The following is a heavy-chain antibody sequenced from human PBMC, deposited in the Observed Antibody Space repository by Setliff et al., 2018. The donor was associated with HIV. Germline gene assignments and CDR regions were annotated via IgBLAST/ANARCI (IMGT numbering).Heavy chain of an antibody. Sequence: ASVKVSCKASGYTFTAYNIHWVRQAPGQGLEWMGWINPHSGGTNYAQKFQGRLTISRDNAKRSLYLQMNSLRAEDTGIYYCAVPQFLEWLPPHYWGQGTLVTVSS. J-gene: IGHJ4*02. CDR3: AVPQFLEWLPPHY. D-gene: IGHD3-3*01. CDR2: INPHSGGT. V-gene: IGHV1-2*02. CDR1: GYTFTAYN.